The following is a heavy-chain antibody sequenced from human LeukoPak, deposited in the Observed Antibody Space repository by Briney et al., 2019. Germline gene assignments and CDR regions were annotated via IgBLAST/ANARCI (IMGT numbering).Heavy chain of an antibody. CDR1: GYTFTSYG. CDR2: ISAYNGNT. CDR3: ARDPRIAAAANNWFDP. J-gene: IGHJ5*02. V-gene: IGHV1-18*01. D-gene: IGHD6-13*01. Sequence: ASVKVSCKASGYTFTSYGISWVRQAPGQGLEWMGWISAYNGNTNYAQKLEGRVTMTTDTSTSTAYMELRSLRSDHTAVYYCARDPRIAAAANNWFDPWGQGTLVTVSS.